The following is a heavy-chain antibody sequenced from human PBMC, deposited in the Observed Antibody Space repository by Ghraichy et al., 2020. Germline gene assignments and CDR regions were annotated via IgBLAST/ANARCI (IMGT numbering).Heavy chain of an antibody. D-gene: IGHD2-15*01. CDR3: ARDRVVVVAASSGFDP. Sequence: ASVKVSCKASGYTFTSYGISWVRQAPGQGLEWMGWISAYNGNTNYAQKLQGRVTMTTDTSTSTAYMELRSLRSDDTAVYYCARDRVVVVAASSGFDPWGQGTLVTVSS. CDR1: GYTFTSYG. J-gene: IGHJ5*02. CDR2: ISAYNGNT. V-gene: IGHV1-18*01.